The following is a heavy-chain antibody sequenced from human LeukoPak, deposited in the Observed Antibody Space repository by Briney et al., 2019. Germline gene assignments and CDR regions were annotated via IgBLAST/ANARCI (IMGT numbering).Heavy chain of an antibody. J-gene: IGHJ4*02. V-gene: IGHV3-48*01. CDR1: GFTFSSYS. D-gene: IGHD1-26*01. CDR3: ARSRGSSGSYPFDY. CDR2: ISSSSSTI. Sequence: GGSLRLSCAASGFTFSSYSMNWVRQAPGKGLEWVSYISSSSSTIYYAGSVKGRFTISRDNAKNSLFLQMNSLRAEDTAVYYCARSRGSSGSYPFDYWGQGTLVTVCS.